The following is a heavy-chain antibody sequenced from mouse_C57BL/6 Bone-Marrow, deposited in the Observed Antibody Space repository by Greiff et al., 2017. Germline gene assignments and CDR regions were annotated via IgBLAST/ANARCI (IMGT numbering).Heavy chain of an antibody. J-gene: IGHJ4*01. Sequence: QVQLQQPGAELVKPGASVKLSCKASGYTFTSYWMHWVKQRPGQGLEWIGMIHPTSGSTNYNEKFKSKATLTVDKSSSTAYMQLSSLTSEDSAVYYCARRRIYYDYDDAMDYWGQGTSVTVSS. D-gene: IGHD2-4*01. CDR2: IHPTSGST. CDR3: ARRRIYYDYDDAMDY. CDR1: GYTFTSYW. V-gene: IGHV1-64*01.